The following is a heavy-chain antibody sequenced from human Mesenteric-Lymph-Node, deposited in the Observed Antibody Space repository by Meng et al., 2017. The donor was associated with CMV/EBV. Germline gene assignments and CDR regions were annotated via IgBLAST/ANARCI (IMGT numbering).Heavy chain of an antibody. V-gene: IGHV3-21*01. J-gene: IGHJ5*02. Sequence: GGSLRLSCAASGFTFSSYSMNWVRQAPGKGLEWVSSISSSSSYIYYADSVKGRFTISRDNAKNSLYLQMNSLRAEDTAVYYCVKEKATVAGTGWFDPWGQGTLVTVSS. CDR2: ISSSSSYI. CDR1: GFTFSSYS. D-gene: IGHD6-19*01. CDR3: VKEKATVAGTGWFDP.